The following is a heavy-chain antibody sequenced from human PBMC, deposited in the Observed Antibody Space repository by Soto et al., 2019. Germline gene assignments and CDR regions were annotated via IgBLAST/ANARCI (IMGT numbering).Heavy chain of an antibody. CDR2: ISGSGGST. D-gene: IGHD3-3*01. Sequence: GGSLRLSCAASGFTFSSHAMSWVRQAPGKGLEWVSAISGSGGSTYYADSVKGRFTISRDNSKNTLYLQMNSLRAEDTAVYYCAKGVSRFLEWQPNFDYWGQGTLVTVSS. CDR1: GFTFSSHA. CDR3: AKGVSRFLEWQPNFDY. V-gene: IGHV3-23*01. J-gene: IGHJ4*02.